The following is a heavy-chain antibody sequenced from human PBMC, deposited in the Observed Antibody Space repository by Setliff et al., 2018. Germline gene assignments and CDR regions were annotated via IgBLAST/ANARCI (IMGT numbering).Heavy chain of an antibody. CDR3: AKASHYYGSGSYDY. J-gene: IGHJ4*02. V-gene: IGHV3-9*01. D-gene: IGHD3-10*01. Sequence: GGSLRLSCAASGFTFDDYAMHWVRQAPGKGLEWVSGISWNSGSIGYADSVKGRFTISRNNAKNSLYLQMNSLRAEDTALYYCAKASHYYGSGSYDYWGQGTLVTGSS. CDR1: GFTFDDYA. CDR2: ISWNSGSI.